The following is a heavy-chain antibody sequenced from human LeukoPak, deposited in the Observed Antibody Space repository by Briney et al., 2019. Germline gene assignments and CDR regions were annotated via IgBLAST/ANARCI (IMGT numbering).Heavy chain of an antibody. D-gene: IGHD2-2*02. J-gene: IGHJ6*02. CDR1: GYTFTSYG. V-gene: IGHV1-18*01. CDR2: ISAYNGNT. Sequence: GASVKVSCKASGYTFTSYGISWVRQAPGQGLEWMGRISAYNGNTNYAQKLQGRVTVTTDTSTSTAYMELRSLRSDDTAVYYCARYIVVVPAAIPAWVVATSYGMDVWGQGTTVTVSS. CDR3: ARYIVVVPAAIPAWVVATSYGMDV.